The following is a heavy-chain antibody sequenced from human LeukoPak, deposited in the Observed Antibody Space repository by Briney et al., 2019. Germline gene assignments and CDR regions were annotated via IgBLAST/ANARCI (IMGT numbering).Heavy chain of an antibody. CDR3: ARVMPRNFHNNGMDV. CDR2: ILYDGSNK. D-gene: IGHD1-14*01. V-gene: IGHV3-30*01. CDR1: GFSFSTYV. J-gene: IGHJ6*02. Sequence: GGSLRLSCAASGFSFSTYVMHWVRQAPGKGLQWVALILYDGSNKYFADSVKGRFIISRDNSKNTLYLQMNSLTADDTAVYYCARVMPRNFHNNGMDVWGQGTTVTVSS.